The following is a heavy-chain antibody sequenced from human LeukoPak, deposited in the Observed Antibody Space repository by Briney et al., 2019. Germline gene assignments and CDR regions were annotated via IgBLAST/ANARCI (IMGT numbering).Heavy chain of an antibody. J-gene: IGHJ4*02. CDR1: GLTFSSYA. V-gene: IGHV3-23*01. D-gene: IGHD3-22*01. CDR3: AKDWAPYYYDTSGYYDY. Sequence: GGSLRLSCAASGLTFSSYAMSWIRQPPGKGLEWVSAISGSGGSTYYADSVKGRFPISRDNSKNTLYLQMNSLRAEDTAVYYCAKDWAPYYYDTSGYYDYWGQGTLVTVSS. CDR2: ISGSGGST.